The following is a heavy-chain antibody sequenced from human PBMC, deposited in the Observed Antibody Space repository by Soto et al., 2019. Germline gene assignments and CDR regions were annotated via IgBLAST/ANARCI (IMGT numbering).Heavy chain of an antibody. CDR2: IYYSGST. CDR1: GGSISSGGYY. V-gene: IGHV4-31*03. Sequence: PSETLSLTCTVSGGSISSGGYYWSWIRQHPGKGLEWIGYIYYSGSTYYNPSLKSRVTISVDTSKNQFSLKLSSVTAADTAVYYCARAPLRYAYFDYWGQGTLVTVSS. CDR3: ARAPLRYAYFDY. J-gene: IGHJ4*02. D-gene: IGHD3-9*01.